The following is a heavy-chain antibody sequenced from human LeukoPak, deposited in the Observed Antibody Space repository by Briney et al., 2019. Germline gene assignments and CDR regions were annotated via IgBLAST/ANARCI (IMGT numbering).Heavy chain of an antibody. CDR3: AREIAAAGTCFDY. Sequence: GGSLRLSCAASGFTISSYAMHWVRQAPGKGLEWVAVISYDGSNKYYADSVKGRFTISRDNSKNTLYLQMNSLRAEDTAVYYCAREIAAAGTCFDYWGQGTLATVSS. CDR1: GFTISSYA. D-gene: IGHD6-13*01. V-gene: IGHV3-30-3*01. CDR2: ISYDGSNK. J-gene: IGHJ4*02.